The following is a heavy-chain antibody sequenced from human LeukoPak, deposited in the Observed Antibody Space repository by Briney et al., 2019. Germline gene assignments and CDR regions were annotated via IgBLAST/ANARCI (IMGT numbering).Heavy chain of an antibody. V-gene: IGHV3-30*18. CDR3: AKAPSASPYFFDY. CDR2: VASDGDLK. D-gene: IGHD6-6*01. CDR1: GFSFRNHG. Sequence: GRSLRLSCAASGFSFRNHGMHWVRQAPGKGLEWVAIVASDGDLKHYADSMKGRFSISRDNSKNTLYLQMNSLGVDDTAVYYCAKAPSASPYFFDYWGLGTLVTVSS. J-gene: IGHJ4*02.